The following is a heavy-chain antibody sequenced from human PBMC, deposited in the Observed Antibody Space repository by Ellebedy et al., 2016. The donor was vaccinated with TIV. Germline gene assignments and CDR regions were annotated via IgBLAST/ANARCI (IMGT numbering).Heavy chain of an antibody. V-gene: IGHV1-69*05. CDR3: ARIAGPRAGWWFDP. CDR1: GGTFSSYA. J-gene: IGHJ5*02. Sequence: SVKVSXXASGGTFSSYAISWVRQAPGQGLEWMGGIIPIFGTANYAQKFQGRVTMTRDTSTSTVYMELSSLRSEDTAVYYCARIAGPRAGWWFDPWGQGTLVTVSS. CDR2: IIPIFGTA. D-gene: IGHD6-13*01.